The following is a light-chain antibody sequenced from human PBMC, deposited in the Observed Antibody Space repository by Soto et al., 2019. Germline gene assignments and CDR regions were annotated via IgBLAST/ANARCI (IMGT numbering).Light chain of an antibody. CDR2: EVT. J-gene: IGLJ1*01. V-gene: IGLV2-14*01. CDR1: SSDVGGYNY. Sequence: QSALTQPASVSGSPGQSITISCTGTSSDVGGYNYVSWYRQRPGKAPKLIIYEVTNRPSGVSNRFSGSKSGYTASLTISGLQAEDEADYYCSSYTSSSSHYVFGTGTKLTVL. CDR3: SSYTSSSSHYV.